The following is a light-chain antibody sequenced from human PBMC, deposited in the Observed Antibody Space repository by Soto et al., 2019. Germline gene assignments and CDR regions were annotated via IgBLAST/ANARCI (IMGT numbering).Light chain of an antibody. CDR3: QKSFNTPPWT. V-gene: IGKV1-39*01. CDR2: GAS. Sequence: DIPMTQSPSSLSASVGDRVTITCRASQSISSYLSWYQQKPGKAPNLLIYGASNLQSGVPSRFSGSGSGTDFTLTISSLQPEDFATYYCQKSFNTPPWTFGPGTKVEIK. CDR1: QSISSY. J-gene: IGKJ1*01.